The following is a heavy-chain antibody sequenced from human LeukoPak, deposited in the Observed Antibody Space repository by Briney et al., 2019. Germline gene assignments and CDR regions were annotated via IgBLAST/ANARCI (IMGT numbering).Heavy chain of an antibody. J-gene: IGHJ4*02. D-gene: IGHD4-17*01. CDR2: ISSSGSTI. CDR1: GFTFSSYE. V-gene: IGHV3-48*03. CDR3: ARDENYGEYRDYFDY. Sequence: PGGSLRLSCAASGFTFSSYEMNWVRQAPGKGLEWVSYISSSGSTIYYADSVKGRFTISRDNAKNSLYLQMSSLRAEDTAVYYCARDENYGEYRDYFDYWGQGTLVTVSS.